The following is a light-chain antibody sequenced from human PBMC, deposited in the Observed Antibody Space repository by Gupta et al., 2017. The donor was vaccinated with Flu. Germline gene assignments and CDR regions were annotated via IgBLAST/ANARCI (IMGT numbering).Light chain of an antibody. V-gene: IGKV2-30*01. Sequence: DAVMTQSPLSLPVTLGQPASISCRSSESLVYSDGDSYVSWFHQRPGQSPRRLIYKASNRDSGVPDRISGSGSGTDFTLKISRLEAEDVGVYYCMQGIRCPWTFGQGTKVEI. J-gene: IGKJ1*01. CDR3: MQGIRCPWT. CDR1: ESLVYSDGDSY. CDR2: KAS.